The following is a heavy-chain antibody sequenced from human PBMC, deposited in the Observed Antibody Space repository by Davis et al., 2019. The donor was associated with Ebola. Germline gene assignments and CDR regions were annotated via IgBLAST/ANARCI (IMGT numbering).Heavy chain of an antibody. Sequence: SVKVSCKASGGTFSSYAISWVRQAPGQGLEWMGGIIPIFGTANYAQKFQGRVTITADESTSTAYMELSSLRSEDTAVYYCASERLNMVQGVIIKMGDAFDIWGQGTMVTVSS. CDR2: IIPIFGTA. V-gene: IGHV1-69*13. CDR3: ASERLNMVQGVIIKMGDAFDI. CDR1: GGTFSSYA. D-gene: IGHD3-10*01. J-gene: IGHJ3*02.